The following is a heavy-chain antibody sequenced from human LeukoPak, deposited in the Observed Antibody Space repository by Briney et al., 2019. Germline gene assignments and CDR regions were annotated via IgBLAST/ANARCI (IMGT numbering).Heavy chain of an antibody. CDR3: ARPLQGIVGATGFDY. V-gene: IGHV5-51*01. J-gene: IGHJ4*02. CDR2: IYPSDSDT. Sequence: GESLKISFQGSDYSFATYWIAWLRQIPGKGLEWMGIIYPSDSDTRYSPSFQGQVTISADKSIKTAYLQWSSLKASDTAMYYCARPLQGIVGATGFDYWGQGTLVTVSS. CDR1: DYSFATYW. D-gene: IGHD1-26*01.